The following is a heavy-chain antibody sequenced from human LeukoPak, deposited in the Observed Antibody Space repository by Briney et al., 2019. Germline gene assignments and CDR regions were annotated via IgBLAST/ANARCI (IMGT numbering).Heavy chain of an antibody. D-gene: IGHD6-19*01. V-gene: IGHV4-4*02. Sequence: EPSGTLSLTCAVSGGSISSSNWWSWVRQPPGKGLEWIGEIYHSGSTNYNPSLKSRVTISVDTSKNQFSLKLSSVTAADTAVYYCARDLSSGVAGPFDYWGQGTLVTVSS. CDR1: GGSISSSNW. J-gene: IGHJ4*02. CDR2: IYHSGST. CDR3: ARDLSSGVAGPFDY.